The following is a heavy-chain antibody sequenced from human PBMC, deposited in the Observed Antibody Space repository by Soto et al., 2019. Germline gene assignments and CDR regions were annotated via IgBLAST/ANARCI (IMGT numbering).Heavy chain of an antibody. CDR1: GGSIRDEYHY. V-gene: IGHV4-30-4*01. J-gene: IGHJ6*04. CDR3: ARDRPVGPISYKGHEGMAG. Sequence: PQTLSLTNTISGGSIRDEYHYWSWVRQSPGKGLEWIGHIYYSGAKYLSEALEGRVTMSLDTSKNQFSMHLRSVTAADTATYCCARDRPVGPISYKGHEGMAGRSKGTMGTVSA. D-gene: IGHD1-20*01. CDR2: IYYSGAK.